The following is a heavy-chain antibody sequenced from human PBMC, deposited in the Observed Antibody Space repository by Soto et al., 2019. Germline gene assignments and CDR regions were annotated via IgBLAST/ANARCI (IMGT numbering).Heavy chain of an antibody. D-gene: IGHD4-17*01. CDR3: ARVRGSDYGDYDYFDY. J-gene: IGHJ4*02. CDR1: GFTFSDYY. Sequence: GGSLRLSCAASGFTFSDYYMSWIRQAPGKGLEWVSYISSSSSYTNYADSVKGRFTISRDNAKNSLYLQMNSLRAEDTAVYYCARVRGSDYGDYDYFDYWGQGTRVTVSS. CDR2: ISSSSSYT. V-gene: IGHV3-11*06.